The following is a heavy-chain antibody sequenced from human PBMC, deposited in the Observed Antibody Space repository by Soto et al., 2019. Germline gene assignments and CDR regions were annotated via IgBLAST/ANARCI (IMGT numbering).Heavy chain of an antibody. CDR1: GASVTSAGSY. CDR3: ATRTTVTTFDP. D-gene: IGHD4-17*01. CDR2: IYFDGTT. V-gene: IGHV4-31*11. Sequence: SETLSLTCDVSGASVTSAGSYWGWIRQRPGQGLEWIGYIYFDGTTYYNPSLKSRVIISADTSRNQFSLSLRFLTAADTAVYYCATRTTVTTFDPWGQGTLVTVSS. J-gene: IGHJ5*02.